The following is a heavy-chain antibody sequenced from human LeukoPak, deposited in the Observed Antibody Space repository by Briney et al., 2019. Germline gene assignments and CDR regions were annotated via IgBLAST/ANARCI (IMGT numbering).Heavy chain of an antibody. V-gene: IGHV1-69*04. J-gene: IGHJ4*02. CDR2: IIPILGKA. CDR3: ARDPTRRYPFDY. D-gene: IGHD3-9*01. Sequence: SVKVSCKASGGTFSSYAITWVRQAPGQGLEWMGRIIPILGKANYAQKFQGRVTFTADKSTTTAYMELSSLRSEDTAVYYCARDPTRRYPFDYWGQGTLVTVSS. CDR1: GGTFSSYA.